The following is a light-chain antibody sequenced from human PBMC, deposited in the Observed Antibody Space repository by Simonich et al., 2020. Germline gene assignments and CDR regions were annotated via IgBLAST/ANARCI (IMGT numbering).Light chain of an antibody. V-gene: IGKV4-1*01. CDR1: QIVLYSSNIKNY. Sequence: DILMTKSPASLAVSLGERATINCKSSQIVLYSSNIKNYLAWYQQEPGQPPNLLIYWASTCESGVPDRFSGSGSGTAFTLTIRSLQAEDVAIYYCQQYYSTPPLTFGGGTKVDIK. CDR2: WAS. J-gene: IGKJ4*01. CDR3: QQYYSTPPLT.